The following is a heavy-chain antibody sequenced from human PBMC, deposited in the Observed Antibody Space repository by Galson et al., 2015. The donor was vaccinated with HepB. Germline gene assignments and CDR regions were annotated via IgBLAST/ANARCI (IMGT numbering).Heavy chain of an antibody. Sequence: TLSLTCAVSGGSISRGGYSWSWIRQPPGKGLEWLGYIYHSGSTYYNPSLKSRVTISVDRSKNQFSLKLSSVTAADTAVYYCARDDGEDGMDVWGKGTTVTVSS. D-gene: IGHD3-10*01. J-gene: IGHJ6*04. V-gene: IGHV4-30-2*01. CDR2: IYHSGST. CDR1: GGSISRGGYS. CDR3: ARDDGEDGMDV.